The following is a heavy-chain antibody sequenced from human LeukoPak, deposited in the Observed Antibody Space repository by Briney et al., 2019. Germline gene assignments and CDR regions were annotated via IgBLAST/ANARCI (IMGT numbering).Heavy chain of an antibody. CDR3: ATVKSYYYDRGGFYFDD. J-gene: IGHJ4*02. D-gene: IGHD3-22*01. CDR2: SDPEDGET. V-gene: IGHV1-24*01. Sequence: ASVKVSCKVSGYTLTDLSMHWVRQAPGIGLEWMGGSDPEDGETFYAQKFRGRITMTEDTSADTAYMELNSLRSEDTAVYHCATVKSYYYDRGGFYFDDWGQGTLVTVSS. CDR1: GYTLTDLS.